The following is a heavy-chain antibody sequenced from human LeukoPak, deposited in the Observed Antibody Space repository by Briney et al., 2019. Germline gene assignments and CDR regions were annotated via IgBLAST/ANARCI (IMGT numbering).Heavy chain of an antibody. CDR2: INSDGTST. CDR3: ATSTTSFDY. CDR1: GFTFSSYW. V-gene: IGHV3-74*01. Sequence: GGSLRLSCAASGFTFSSYWMHWVRQAPGKGLVWVSRINSDGTSTTYADSVKGRFTISRDNSKNTLYLQMNSLRAEDTAIYYCATSTTSFDYWGQGTLVTVSS. J-gene: IGHJ4*02.